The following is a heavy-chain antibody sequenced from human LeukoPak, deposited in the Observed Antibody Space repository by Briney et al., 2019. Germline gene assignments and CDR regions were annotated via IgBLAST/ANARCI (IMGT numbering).Heavy chain of an antibody. V-gene: IGHV3-11*03. CDR3: AGARIVGATKGGFDY. D-gene: IGHD1-26*01. J-gene: IGHJ4*02. CDR1: GFTFSDYY. Sequence: GGSLRLSCAASGFTFSDYYMSWIRQAPGKGLEWVSYISSSSSYTNYADSVKGRFTISRDNAKNSLYLQMNSLRAEDTAVYYCAGARIVGATKGGFDYWGQGTLVTVSS. CDR2: ISSSSSYT.